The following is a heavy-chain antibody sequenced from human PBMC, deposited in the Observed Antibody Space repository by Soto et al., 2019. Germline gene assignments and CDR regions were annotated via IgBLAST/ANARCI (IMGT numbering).Heavy chain of an antibody. V-gene: IGHV3-23*01. Sequence: PGGSLRLSCAASGFTFSSYAMSWVRQAPGKGLEWVSAISGSGGSTYYADSVKGRFTISRDNSKNTLYLQMNSLRAEDTAVYYCAKVPYGSGSLNNWFDPWGQGTLVTVSS. CDR3: AKVPYGSGSLNNWFDP. CDR2: ISGSGGST. J-gene: IGHJ5*02. D-gene: IGHD3-10*01. CDR1: GFTFSSYA.